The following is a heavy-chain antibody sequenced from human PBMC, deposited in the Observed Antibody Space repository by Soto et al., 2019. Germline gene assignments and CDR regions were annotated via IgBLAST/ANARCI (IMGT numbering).Heavy chain of an antibody. Sequence: PSVPLSQSCSVAEIVVTSAWLIINSQAPGKGLEWVGRIISKTDGGTTDYAAPVKGRFTISRDDSQNTLYLQMNSLKIEDTAVYYCTRDMGTGTPFDPWGQGTLVTVSS. V-gene: IGHV3-15*01. J-gene: IGHJ5*02. CDR1: EIVVTSAW. CDR3: TRDMGTGTPFDP. D-gene: IGHD1-1*01. CDR2: IISKTDGGTT.